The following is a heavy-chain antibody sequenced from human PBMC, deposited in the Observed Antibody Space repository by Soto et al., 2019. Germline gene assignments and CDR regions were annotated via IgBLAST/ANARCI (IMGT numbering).Heavy chain of an antibody. CDR2: LSGIGGST. Sequence: GGSLRLSCAASGFTFSSYAMNWVRQAPGKGLEWVSALSGIGGSTYYADSVKGRFTISRDNSKNTLYLQMNSLRGEDTAVYYCAKRPDYYGSATTGNWFDPWGQGTLVTVSS. D-gene: IGHD3-10*01. J-gene: IGHJ5*02. V-gene: IGHV3-23*01. CDR3: AKRPDYYGSATTGNWFDP. CDR1: GFTFSSYA.